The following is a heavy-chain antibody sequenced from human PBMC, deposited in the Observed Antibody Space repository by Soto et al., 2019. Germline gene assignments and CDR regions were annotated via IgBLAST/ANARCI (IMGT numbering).Heavy chain of an antibody. CDR1: GFTFSSYG. Sequence: QVQLVESGGGVVQPGRSLRLSCAASGFTFSSYGMHWVRQAPGKGLEWVAVISYDGSNKYYADSVKGRFTISRDNSKNTLYLQMNSLRAEDTAVYYCAQGGYSGYDYVYWGQGTLVTVSS. J-gene: IGHJ4*02. CDR3: AQGGYSGYDYVY. CDR2: ISYDGSNK. D-gene: IGHD5-12*01. V-gene: IGHV3-30*18.